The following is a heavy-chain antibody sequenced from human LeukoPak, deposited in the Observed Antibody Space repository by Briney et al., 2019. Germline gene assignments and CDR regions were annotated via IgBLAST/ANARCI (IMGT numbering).Heavy chain of an antibody. Sequence: GESLKISCKGSGYSFATYWIGWVRQMPGKGLEWMGIIYPGDSDTRYRPSFHGHVTISADKSVSTAYLQWSSLKASDTAMYYCARLLGDSSGYTPGFDYWGQGTLGTVSS. D-gene: IGHD3-22*01. CDR1: GYSFATYW. CDR3: ARLLGDSSGYTPGFDY. J-gene: IGHJ4*02. CDR2: IYPGDSDT. V-gene: IGHV5-51*01.